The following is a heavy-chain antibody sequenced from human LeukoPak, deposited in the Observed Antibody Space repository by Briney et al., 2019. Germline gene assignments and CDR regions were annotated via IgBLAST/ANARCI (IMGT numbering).Heavy chain of an antibody. J-gene: IGHJ4*02. CDR1: GGSISSGGYS. V-gene: IGHV4-30-2*01. D-gene: IGHD4-23*01. Sequence: SETLSLTCAVSGGSISSGGYSWSWFRQPQGKGLEWIGYIYHSGSTYYNPSLKSRVTISVDRSKNQFSLKLSSVTAADTAVYYCASSTTVVILFDYWGQGTLVTVSS. CDR3: ASSTTVVILFDY. CDR2: IYHSGST.